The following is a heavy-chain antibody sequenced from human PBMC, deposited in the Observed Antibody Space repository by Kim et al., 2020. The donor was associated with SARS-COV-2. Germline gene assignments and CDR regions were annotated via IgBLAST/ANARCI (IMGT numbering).Heavy chain of an antibody. J-gene: IGHJ4*02. CDR1: GFTFSSYG. CDR2: ISYDGSNK. V-gene: IGHV3-30*18. D-gene: IGHD2-2*01. CDR3: AKDPTVVPAAIPSPVFDY. Sequence: GSLRLSCAASGFTFSSYGMHWVRQAPGKGLEWVAVISYDGSNKYYADSVKGRFTISRDNSKNTLYLQMNSLRAEDTAVYYCAKDPTVVPAAIPSPVFDYWGREPWSPSPQ.